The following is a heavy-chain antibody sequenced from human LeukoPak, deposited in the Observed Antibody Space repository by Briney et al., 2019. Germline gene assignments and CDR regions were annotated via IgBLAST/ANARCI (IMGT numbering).Heavy chain of an antibody. V-gene: IGHV4-34*01. Sequence: SETLSLTCAVYGGSLSGYQWSWIRQPPGKGLEWIGEINYSGGTNYNPSLKSRLTISVDTSKNQFSLNLSSVTAADTAVYYCARRSYDSAIYYIGWYFDYWGQGTQITVSS. D-gene: IGHD3-10*01. CDR3: ARRSYDSAIYYIGWYFDY. CDR1: GGSLSGYQ. CDR2: INYSGGT. J-gene: IGHJ4*02.